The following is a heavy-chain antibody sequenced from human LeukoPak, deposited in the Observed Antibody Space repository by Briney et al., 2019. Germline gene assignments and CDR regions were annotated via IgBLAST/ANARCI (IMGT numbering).Heavy chain of an antibody. V-gene: IGHV3-23*01. CDR3: AKGGSRAYRSFDY. CDR2: ISGSGGST. CDR1: GFTFGSNS. J-gene: IGHJ4*02. D-gene: IGHD6-13*01. Sequence: GGSLRLSCAASGFTFGSNSMNWVRQAPGKGLEWVSAISGSGGSTYYADSVKGRFTISRDNSKNTLYLQMNSLRAEDTAVYYCAKGGSRAYRSFDYWGQGTLVTVSS.